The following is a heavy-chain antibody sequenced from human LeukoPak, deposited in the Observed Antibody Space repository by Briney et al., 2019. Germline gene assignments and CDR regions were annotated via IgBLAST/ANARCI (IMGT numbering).Heavy chain of an antibody. CDR3: AKDQYYDFWSGYPKEDYYYYGMDV. V-gene: IGHV3-23*01. Sequence: GGSLRLSCAASGFTFSSYAMSWVRQAPGKGLEWVPAISGSGGSTYYADSVKGRFTISRDNSKNTLYLQMNSLRAEDTAVYYCAKDQYYDFWSGYPKEDYYYYGMDVWGQGTTVTVSS. J-gene: IGHJ6*02. CDR2: ISGSGGST. CDR1: GFTFSSYA. D-gene: IGHD3-3*01.